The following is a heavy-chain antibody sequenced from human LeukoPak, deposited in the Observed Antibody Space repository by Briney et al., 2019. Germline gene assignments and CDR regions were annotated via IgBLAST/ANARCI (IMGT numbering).Heavy chain of an antibody. CDR3: TASDHLYCSSISCHFDY. V-gene: IGHV3-49*04. CDR1: GFTFGNYG. J-gene: IGHJ4*02. D-gene: IGHD2-2*01. Sequence: GGSLRLSCTTSGFTFGNYGMSWVRQSPGKGLEWVGFIQSRNYGGTTQHAASVKGRFTISRDDSNSIAYLQMNSLKTEDTAVYFCTASDHLYCSSISCHFDYWGQGTLVTVSS. CDR2: IQSRNYGGTT.